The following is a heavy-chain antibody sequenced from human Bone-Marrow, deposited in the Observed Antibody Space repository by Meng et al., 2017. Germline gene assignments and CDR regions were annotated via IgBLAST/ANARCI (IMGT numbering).Heavy chain of an antibody. CDR2: INTNTGNP. V-gene: IGHV7-4-1*02. J-gene: IGHJ6*02. CDR1: GNTFISYA. CDR3: AMTILAVADLYYYGMDV. D-gene: IGHD6-19*01. Sequence: ASVKVSCKASGNTFISYAMNWVRQAPGQGLEWMGWINTNTGNPTYAQGFTGRFVFSLDTSVSTAYLQISSLKAEDTAVYYCAMTILAVADLYYYGMDVWGQGTTVT.